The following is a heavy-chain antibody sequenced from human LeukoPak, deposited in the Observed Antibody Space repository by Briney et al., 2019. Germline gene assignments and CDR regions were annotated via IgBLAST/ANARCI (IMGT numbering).Heavy chain of an antibody. V-gene: IGHV3-33*01. Sequence: GRSLRLSCAASGFTFSSYGMHWVRQAPGKGLEWVAVIWYDGSNKYYADSVKGRFTISRDNSKNTLYLQMNSLRAEDTAVYYLARDYYDSSGYLNWFDPWGKGTLVTVPS. CDR1: GFTFSSYG. J-gene: IGHJ5*02. CDR3: ARDYYDSSGYLNWFDP. D-gene: IGHD3-22*01. CDR2: IWYDGSNK.